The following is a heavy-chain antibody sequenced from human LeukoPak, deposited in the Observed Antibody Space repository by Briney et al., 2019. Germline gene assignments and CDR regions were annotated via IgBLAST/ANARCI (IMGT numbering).Heavy chain of an antibody. CDR3: ARRIRITMIVARYAFDI. J-gene: IGHJ3*02. Sequence: PSETLSLTCTVSGGSISSYYWSWIRQPAGKGLEWIGRIYTSGSTNYNPSLKSRVTMSVDTSKNQFSLKLSSVTAADTAVYYCARRIRITMIVARYAFDIWGQGTMVTVSS. CDR2: IYTSGST. CDR1: GGSISSYY. V-gene: IGHV4-4*07. D-gene: IGHD3-22*01.